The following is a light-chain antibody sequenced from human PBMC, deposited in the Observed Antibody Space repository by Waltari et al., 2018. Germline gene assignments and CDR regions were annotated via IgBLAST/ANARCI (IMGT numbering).Light chain of an antibody. CDR3: QQSNSFPLT. Sequence: DIQMTQSPSSVSASVGARVTITCRASQGISSWIAWYQQKPGKAPKLLIYAASSLQTGVQSRFRGSGSGRDFTLTISSLQPEDFATYYCQQSNSFPLTFGGGTRVEIE. CDR2: AAS. V-gene: IGKV1-12*01. CDR1: QGISSW. J-gene: IGKJ4*01.